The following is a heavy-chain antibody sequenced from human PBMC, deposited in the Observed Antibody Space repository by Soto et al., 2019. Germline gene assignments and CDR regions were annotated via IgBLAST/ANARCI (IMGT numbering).Heavy chain of an antibody. V-gene: IGHV3-23*01. J-gene: IGHJ4*02. CDR2: ISASGGAT. Sequence: GGSLRLSCVASRFTFTSYAMSWVRQAPGKWLEWVAAISASGGATIHADSVKGRLTISRDNSKNTLYLQMNSLRAEDTAVYYCAKDVEGGSLFRGAFDYWGQGTQVNVSS. CDR3: AKDVEGGSLFRGAFDY. CDR1: RFTFTSYA. D-gene: IGHD1-26*01.